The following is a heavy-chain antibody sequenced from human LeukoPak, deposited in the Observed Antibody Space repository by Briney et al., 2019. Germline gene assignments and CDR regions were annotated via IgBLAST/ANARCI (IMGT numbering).Heavy chain of an antibody. CDR3: ARRGTSRSSYYFDY. Sequence: SGRSLRLSCAASGFTFSSYEMNWVRQAPGKGLEWVSYISTSASTIYYADSVKGRFTSSRDNAKNSLYLQMNSLRAEDTAVYYCARRGTSRSSYYFDYWGQGTLVTVSS. CDR2: ISTSASTI. CDR1: GFTFSSYE. J-gene: IGHJ4*02. V-gene: IGHV3-48*03.